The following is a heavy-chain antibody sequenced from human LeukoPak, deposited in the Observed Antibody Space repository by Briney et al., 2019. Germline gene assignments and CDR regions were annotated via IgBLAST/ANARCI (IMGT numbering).Heavy chain of an antibody. V-gene: IGHV3-7*01. CDR3: ARLQCLSGGDCYEAFDV. CDR2: IKHDGNEK. D-gene: IGHD2-21*02. Sequence: GGSLRLSCAASGFSFSYFWMSWVRQAPGKGLEWVANIKHDGNEKYYVDSVKGRFTISRDNTKKSLYLQMNNLRAEDTAVYYCARLQCLSGGDCYEAFDVWGNGTMVTVSS. CDR1: GFSFSYFW. J-gene: IGHJ3*01.